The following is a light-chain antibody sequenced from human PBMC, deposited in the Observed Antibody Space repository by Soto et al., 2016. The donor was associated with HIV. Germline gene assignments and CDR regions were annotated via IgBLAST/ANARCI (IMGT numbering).Light chain of an antibody. J-gene: IGKJ2*01. CDR2: DTY. V-gene: IGKV1-33*01. CDR3: QQLSSHLYT. Sequence: IQMTQSPPSLSASVGDRVTITCQASQDITNSLNWYQQKPGKAPKLLIYDTYSLEAGVPSRFSGSGSGTDFTFTISSLQPEDFATYYCQQLSSHLYTFGQGTRLEIK. CDR1: QDITNS.